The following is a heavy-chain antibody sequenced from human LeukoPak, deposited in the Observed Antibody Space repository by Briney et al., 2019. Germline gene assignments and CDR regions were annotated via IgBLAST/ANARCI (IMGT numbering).Heavy chain of an antibody. J-gene: IGHJ4*02. V-gene: IGHV3-23*01. Sequence: PGGSLRLPCAASGFTFSSYAMSWVRQAPGKGLEWVSAISGSGGSTYYADSVKGRFTISRDNSKNTLYLQMNSLRAEDTAVYYCAKNPPFIVVVPAAPFDYWGQGTLVTVSS. CDR2: ISGSGGST. CDR1: GFTFSSYA. D-gene: IGHD2-2*01. CDR3: AKNPPFIVVVPAAPFDY.